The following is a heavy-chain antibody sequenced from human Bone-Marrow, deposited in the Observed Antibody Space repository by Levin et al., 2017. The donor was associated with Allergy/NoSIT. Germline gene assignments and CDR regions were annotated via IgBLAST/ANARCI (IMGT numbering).Heavy chain of an antibody. CDR1: GFTFTSYA. D-gene: IGHD4-17*01. CDR3: AKDRRFTVTADFDN. J-gene: IGHJ4*01. V-gene: IGHV3-23*01. Sequence: PGESLKISCAASGFTFTSYAMAWVRQAPGKGLEWVASITGSSVTTYYADSVKGRFTISKDNPKNALVLQMHSLRPEDTADYYCAKDRRFTVTADFDNWGHGTRVTVSS. CDR2: ITGSSVTT.